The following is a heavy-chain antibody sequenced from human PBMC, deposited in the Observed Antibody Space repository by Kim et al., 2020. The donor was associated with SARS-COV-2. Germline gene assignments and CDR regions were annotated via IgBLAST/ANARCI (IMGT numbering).Heavy chain of an antibody. D-gene: IGHD3-10*01. CDR1: GYIFSDFF. J-gene: IGHJ3*02. CDR3: AAARIFGHSLDI. V-gene: IGHV1-2*02. Sequence: ASVKVSCKAFGYIFSDFFIHWVRQAPGHGLESLGWISPKNGGGKYARRFQGRVTVTSDTSINTAYMELSGLTSDDTAVYYCAAARIFGHSLDIWGQGTKVTVSS. CDR2: ISPKNGGG.